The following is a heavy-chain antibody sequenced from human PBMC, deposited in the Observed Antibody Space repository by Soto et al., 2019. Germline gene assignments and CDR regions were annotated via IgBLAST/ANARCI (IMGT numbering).Heavy chain of an antibody. CDR2: ISPYNGDT. CDR3: AIDQTKRLRDASDI. CDR1: GYTFVSFG. D-gene: IGHD6-25*01. V-gene: IGHV1-18*01. J-gene: IGHJ3*02. Sequence: QVQLVQSGAEVKKPGASVKVSCKASGYTFVSFGINWVRQAPGQGLEWLGRISPYNGDTSYAEKFRGRVAMTPDTSRSPGFPELRRLRSDGTSVYYCAIDQTKRLRDASDIWGQGSMVSVSS.